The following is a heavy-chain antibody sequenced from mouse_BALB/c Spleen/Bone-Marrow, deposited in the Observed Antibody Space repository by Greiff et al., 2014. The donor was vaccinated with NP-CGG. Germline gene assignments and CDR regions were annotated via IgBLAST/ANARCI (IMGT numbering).Heavy chain of an antibody. V-gene: IGHV1-14*01. CDR2: INPYNDGT. CDR3: AREGVDYFDY. J-gene: IGHJ2*01. CDR1: GYTFTSYV. Sequence: EVQLVESGPELVKPGASVKMSCKASGYTFTSYVMYWVKQKPGQGLEWIGYINPYNDGTKYNEKFKGKATLTSDKSSSTAYMELSSLTSEDSAVYYCAREGVDYFDYWGQGTTLTVSS.